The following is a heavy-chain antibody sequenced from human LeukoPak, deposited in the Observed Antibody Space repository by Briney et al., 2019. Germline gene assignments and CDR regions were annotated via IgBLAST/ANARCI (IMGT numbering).Heavy chain of an antibody. V-gene: IGHV1-69*13. CDR2: IIPIFGTA. Sequence: SVKVSCKTSGYTSDFMKYGVAWVRQAPGQGLEWMGGIIPIFGTANYAQKFQGRVTITADESTSTAYMELSSLRSEDTAVYYCARASAVGTYYYYYMDVWGKGTTVTVSS. CDR1: GYTSDFMKYG. J-gene: IGHJ6*03. CDR3: ARASAVGTYYYYYMDV. D-gene: IGHD6-13*01.